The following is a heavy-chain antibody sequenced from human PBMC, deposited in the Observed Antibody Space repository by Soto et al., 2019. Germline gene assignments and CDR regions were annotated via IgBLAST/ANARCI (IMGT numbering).Heavy chain of an antibody. J-gene: IGHJ5*02. V-gene: IGHV5-51*01. CDR3: ARRRIAMVRGVLSTWFDP. CDR1: GYSFTSYW. CDR2: IYPGDSDT. Sequence: PGESLKISCKGSGYSFTSYWIGWVRQMPGKGLEWMGIIYPGDSDTRYSPSFQGQVTISADKSISTAYLQWSSLKASDTAMYYCARRRIAMVRGVLSTWFDPWGQGTLLTVSS. D-gene: IGHD3-10*01.